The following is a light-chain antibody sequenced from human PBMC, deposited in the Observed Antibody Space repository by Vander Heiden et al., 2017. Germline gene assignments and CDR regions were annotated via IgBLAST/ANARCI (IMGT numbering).Light chain of an antibody. V-gene: IGLV1-51*01. CDR1: NSNVGNNY. CDR3: GTWDSSLSAVV. CDR2: DNN. Sequence: QSVLTQPPSVSAAPGQQVTISCSGSNSNVGNNYVSWYQHLPGTAPKLLIYDNNKRPSGIPDRFSGSKSGTSATLGITGLQTGDEADYYCGTWDSSLSAVVFGGGSKLTVL. J-gene: IGLJ2*01.